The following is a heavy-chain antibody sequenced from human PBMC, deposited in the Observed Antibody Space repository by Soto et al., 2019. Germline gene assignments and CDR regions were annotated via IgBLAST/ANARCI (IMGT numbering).Heavy chain of an antibody. Sequence: GGSLRLSCAASGFTFSGYWIHWGRQPPGKGLECVSRISGDGSATNDANFVKGRFTISRDNAKNTLYLEMNSLRSEDTAVYYCARKDRNGGYYDYWGQGTLVTVSS. J-gene: IGHJ4*02. CDR3: ARKDRNGGYYDY. D-gene: IGHD2-8*01. CDR2: ISGDGSAT. CDR1: GFTFSGYW. V-gene: IGHV3-74*01.